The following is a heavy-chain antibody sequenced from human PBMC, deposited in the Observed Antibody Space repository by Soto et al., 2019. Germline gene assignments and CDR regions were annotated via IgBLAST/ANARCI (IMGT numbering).Heavy chain of an antibody. D-gene: IGHD3-16*01. CDR2: ISAYNGNT. V-gene: IGHV1-18*01. J-gene: IGHJ4*02. CDR1: GYTFTSYG. Sequence: ASVKVSCKASGYTFTSYGISWVRQAPGQGLEWMGWISAYNGNTNYAQKLQGRVTMTTDTSTSTAYMELRSLRSDDTAVYYCARTFMITFGGTVGYFDYWGQGTLVTVSS. CDR3: ARTFMITFGGTVGYFDY.